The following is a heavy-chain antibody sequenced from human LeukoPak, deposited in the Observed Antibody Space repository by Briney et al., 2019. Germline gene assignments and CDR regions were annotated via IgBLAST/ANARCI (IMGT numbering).Heavy chain of an antibody. CDR2: NNTNNGDT. D-gene: IGHD6-13*01. J-gene: IGHJ4*02. Sequence: AASVKVSCKASGYTFTSYYLQWVRQAPGQGLEWMGRNNTNNGDTNGPQNFQGRVTITTYTSISTAYMEMTSLTSDDTAVYWCAIGMMAAGTFDRWGQGTLVTVSS. CDR1: GYTFTSYY. V-gene: IGHV1-2*06. CDR3: AIGMMAAGTFDR.